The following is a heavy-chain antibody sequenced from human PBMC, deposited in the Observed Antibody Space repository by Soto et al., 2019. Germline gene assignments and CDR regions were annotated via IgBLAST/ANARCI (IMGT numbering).Heavy chain of an antibody. J-gene: IGHJ4*02. V-gene: IGHV1-18*01. Sequence: ASVKVSCKASGYTFTSYGISWVRQAPGQGLEWMGWISAYNGNTNYAQKLQGRVTMTTDTSTSTAYMELRSLRSDDTAVYYCARGYCSGGSCWTFDYWGQGTLVTVSS. D-gene: IGHD2-15*01. CDR3: ARGYCSGGSCWTFDY. CDR1: GYTFTSYG. CDR2: ISAYNGNT.